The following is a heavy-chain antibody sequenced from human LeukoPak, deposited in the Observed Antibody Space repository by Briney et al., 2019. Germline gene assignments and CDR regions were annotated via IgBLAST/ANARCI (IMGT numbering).Heavy chain of an antibody. J-gene: IGHJ4*02. Sequence: SETLSLTCTVSGGSISTNSWSWIRQPPGKGLEWIGHIYNSGSANYNPSLKSRVTISVDTSKNQFSLRLSSVTAADTAVYYCARSRLHPIIFDYWGQGTLVTVSS. D-gene: IGHD5-24*01. CDR1: GGSISTNS. V-gene: IGHV4-59*01. CDR2: IYNSGSA. CDR3: ARSRLHPIIFDY.